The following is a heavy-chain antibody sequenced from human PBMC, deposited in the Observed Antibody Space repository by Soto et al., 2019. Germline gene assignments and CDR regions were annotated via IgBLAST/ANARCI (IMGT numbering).Heavy chain of an antibody. V-gene: IGHV5-51*01. CDR1: GYSFTSYW. J-gene: IGHJ6*02. CDR2: IYPGDSDT. Sequence: GESLKISCKGSGYSFTSYWIGWVRQMPGKGLEWMGIIYPGDSDTRYSPSFQGQVTISADKSISTAYLQWSSLKASDTAMYYCARLRIPDYYYYYGMDVWGQGTTVTVSS. D-gene: IGHD2-2*02. CDR3: ARLRIPDYYYYYGMDV.